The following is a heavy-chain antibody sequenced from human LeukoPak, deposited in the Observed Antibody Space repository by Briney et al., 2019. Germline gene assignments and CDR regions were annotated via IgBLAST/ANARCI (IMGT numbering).Heavy chain of an antibody. J-gene: IGHJ3*02. D-gene: IGHD3-3*01. CDR2: IDARSGIV. Sequence: GGSLRLSCAASGFTFTMFGMNWVRQAPGKGLEWVSYIDARSGIVYYADSVQGRFTISRDDAKDSVFLQMNSLRVDDTAVYYCARTYDFGRGPPGDAFDNWGQGTLVTAPS. CDR3: ARTYDFGRGPPGDAFDN. CDR1: GFTFTMFG. V-gene: IGHV3-48*01.